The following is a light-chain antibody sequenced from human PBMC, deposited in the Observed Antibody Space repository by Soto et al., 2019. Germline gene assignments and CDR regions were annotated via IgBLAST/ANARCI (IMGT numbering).Light chain of an antibody. CDR2: DTS. CDR3: HQYSGPPYT. CDR1: QSVISSY. J-gene: IGKJ2*01. Sequence: EIVLTQSPGTLSLSPGERVTLSCRASQSVISSYLGWFQQRPGQAPRLLIYDTSNRATGIPDRFSGSGSGTDFTLTISRLEPEDFAVYYCHQYSGPPYTVGQGTKLEIK. V-gene: IGKV3-20*01.